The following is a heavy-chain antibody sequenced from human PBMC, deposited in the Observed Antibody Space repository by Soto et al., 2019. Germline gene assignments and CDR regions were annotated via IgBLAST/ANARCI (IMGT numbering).Heavy chain of an antibody. D-gene: IGHD2-2*01. CDR2: ISAYNGNS. Sequence: ASVKVSCKASAYTFTSYGITWVRQAPGQGLEWVEWISAYNGNSNNEQKNKGKVTMTTKTSKSKANKKQSSLRYNNTARNKGTRIADCSTTSCSFPSRFHVRGYYYYYGLDVWGQGTTVTVSS. J-gene: IGHJ6*02. CDR3: TRIADCSTTSCSFPSRFHVRGYYYYYGLDV. V-gene: IGHV1-18*04. CDR1: AYTFTSYG.